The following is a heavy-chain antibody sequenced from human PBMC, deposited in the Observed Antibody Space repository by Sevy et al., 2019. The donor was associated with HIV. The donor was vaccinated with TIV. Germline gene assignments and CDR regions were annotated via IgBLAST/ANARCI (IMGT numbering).Heavy chain of an antibody. V-gene: IGHV1-2*02. CDR2: INPNSGGT. CDR1: GYTFTGYY. CDR3: AKERVYCSGGTCKPGGWVDP. Sequence: ASVKVSCKASGYTFTGYYMHWVRQAPGQGLEWMGWINPNSGGTKYAQKCQGRVTMTRDTSISAAYMELSRLRSDVTAVYYCAKERVYCSGGTCKPGGWVDPWGQGTLVTVSS. D-gene: IGHD2-15*01. J-gene: IGHJ5*02.